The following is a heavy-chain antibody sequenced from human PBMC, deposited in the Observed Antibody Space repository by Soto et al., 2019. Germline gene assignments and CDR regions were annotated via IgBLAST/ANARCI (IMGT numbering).Heavy chain of an antibody. CDR2: SHPSGNT. Sequence: QVQLQESGPGLVKPSGTLSLTCAVSGVSISSHDWWTWVRQPPGKGSEWIGESHPSGNTNDNSSLESRVTLSVDKSKYQSSPKLTFVTGADTAVYYCATRDSSRFYWGQGTVVTVSS. J-gene: IGHJ4*02. CDR1: GVSISSHDW. V-gene: IGHV4-4*02. CDR3: ATRDSSRFY. D-gene: IGHD6-13*01.